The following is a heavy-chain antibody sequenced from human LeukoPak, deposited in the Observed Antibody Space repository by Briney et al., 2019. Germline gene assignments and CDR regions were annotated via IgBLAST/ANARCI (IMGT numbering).Heavy chain of an antibody. V-gene: IGHV3-21*01. CDR3: ASGRQLGY. CDR2: ISSSSSYI. J-gene: IGHJ4*02. D-gene: IGHD6-13*01. Sequence: KSGGSLRLSCAASGFTFSSYSMDWVRQAPGKGLEWVSSISSSSSYIYYADSVKGRFTISRDNAKNSLYLQMNSLRAEDTAVYYCASGRQLGYWGQGTLVTVSS. CDR1: GFTFSSYS.